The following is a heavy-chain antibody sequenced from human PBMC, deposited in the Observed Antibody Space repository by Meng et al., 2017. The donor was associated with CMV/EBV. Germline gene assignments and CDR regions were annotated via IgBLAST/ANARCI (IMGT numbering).Heavy chain of an antibody. CDR2: IKQDGSEK. Sequence: GESLKISCAASGFTFSSYWMSWVRQAPGKGLEWVANIKQDGSEKYYVDSVKGRFTISRDNAKNSLYLQMNSLRAEDTAVYYCARASRFTVSRYYYYALDAWGQGTTVTVSS. V-gene: IGHV3-7*01. J-gene: IGHJ6*02. CDR3: ARASRFTVSRYYYYALDA. CDR1: GFTFSSYW. D-gene: IGHD3-3*01.